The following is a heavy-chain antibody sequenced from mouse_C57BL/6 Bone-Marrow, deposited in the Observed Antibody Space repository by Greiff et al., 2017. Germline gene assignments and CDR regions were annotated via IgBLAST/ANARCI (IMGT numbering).Heavy chain of an antibody. CDR2: SYTGDGDT. CDR3: ARDGYHWYFDV. Sequence: QVQLQQSGAELVKPGASVKISCKASGYAFSSYWMNWVKQRPGKGLEWIGESYTGDGDTNYNGNFKGKATLTADKSSSPAYMQLSSLTSKDSAVYFCARDGYHWYFDVWGTGTTVTVTS. CDR1: GYAFSSYW. D-gene: IGHD2-3*01. V-gene: IGHV1-80*01. J-gene: IGHJ1*03.